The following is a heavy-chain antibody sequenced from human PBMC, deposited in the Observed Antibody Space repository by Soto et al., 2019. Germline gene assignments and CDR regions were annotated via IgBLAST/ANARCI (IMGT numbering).Heavy chain of an antibody. Sequence: PSETLSLTCAVYGGSFGGYYWTWIRQPPGTGLEWIGEINHSGSTNYNPSLKSRVTISVDTSKNQFSLKLSSVTAADTAVYYCARQGYYYDSSGYSRPFDYWGQGTLVTVSS. D-gene: IGHD3-22*01. CDR1: GGSFGGYY. J-gene: IGHJ4*02. CDR3: ARQGYYYDSSGYSRPFDY. V-gene: IGHV4-34*01. CDR2: INHSGST.